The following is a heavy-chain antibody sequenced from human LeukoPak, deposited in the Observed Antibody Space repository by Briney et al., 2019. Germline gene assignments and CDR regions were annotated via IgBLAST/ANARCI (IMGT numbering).Heavy chain of an antibody. CDR3: ASRSGRAYYGMDL. CDR1: DGSTSSYY. V-gene: IGHV4-59*01. J-gene: IGHJ6*02. CDR2: VHYRGST. Sequence: PSETLSLTCTVSDGSTSSYYWSWIRQPPGKGLEWIGSVHYRGSTKYNPSLKSRVTISVDTSKSQFSLKLTSVTAADTAVYYCASRSGRAYYGMDLWGQGTTVIVSS. D-gene: IGHD3-10*01.